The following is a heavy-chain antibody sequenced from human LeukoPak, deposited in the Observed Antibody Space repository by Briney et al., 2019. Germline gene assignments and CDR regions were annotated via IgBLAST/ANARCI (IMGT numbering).Heavy chain of an antibody. Sequence: ASVKVSCKASGYTFTSYAMNWVRQAPGQGLEWMGWINTNTGNPTYAQGITGRFVFSLDTSVSTAYLQISSLKAEDTAVYYCARATGLLWFGELFHFDYWGQGTLVTVSS. CDR2: INTNTGNP. CDR3: ARATGLLWFGELFHFDY. V-gene: IGHV7-4-1*02. CDR1: GYTFTSYA. J-gene: IGHJ4*02. D-gene: IGHD3-10*01.